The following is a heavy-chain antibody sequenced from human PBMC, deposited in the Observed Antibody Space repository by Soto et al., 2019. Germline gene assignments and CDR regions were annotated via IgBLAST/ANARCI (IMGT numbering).Heavy chain of an antibody. Sequence: GASVKVSCKASGYTFTSYAMHWVRQAPGQRLEWMGWINAGNGNTKYSQKFQGRVTITRDTSASTAYMELSSLRSEDTAVYYCARDPIAAAGLDAFDIWGQGTMVTVSS. D-gene: IGHD6-13*01. CDR2: INAGNGNT. CDR1: GYTFTSYA. J-gene: IGHJ3*02. CDR3: ARDPIAAAGLDAFDI. V-gene: IGHV1-3*01.